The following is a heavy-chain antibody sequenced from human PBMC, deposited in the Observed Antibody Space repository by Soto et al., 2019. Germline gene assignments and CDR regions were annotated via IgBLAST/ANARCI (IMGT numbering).Heavy chain of an antibody. V-gene: IGHV4-34*01. CDR1: GGSFSGYY. J-gene: IGHJ6*02. Sequence: SETLSLTCAVYGGSFSGYYWSWIRQPPGKGLEWIGEINHSGSTNYNPSLKSRVTISVATSKDQFSLKLSSVTAADTAVYYCARGRGYSSSWLNYYGMDVWGQGTTVTVSS. D-gene: IGHD6-13*01. CDR3: ARGRGYSSSWLNYYGMDV. CDR2: INHSGST.